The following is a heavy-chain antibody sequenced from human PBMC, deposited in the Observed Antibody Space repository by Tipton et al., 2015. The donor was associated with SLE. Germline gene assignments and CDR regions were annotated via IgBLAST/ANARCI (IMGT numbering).Heavy chain of an antibody. V-gene: IGHV4-30-2*01. CDR2: INHSGST. Sequence: TLSLTCAVSGVSISSGGYSWSWIRQPPGKGLEWIGEINHSGSTNYNPSLKNRVSISQDKSKNQFSLRMTSVTAADTAAYYCARSVWGSSHGAFEVWGQGTMVTVSS. CDR1: GVSISSGGYS. J-gene: IGHJ3*01. CDR3: ARSVWGSSHGAFEV. D-gene: IGHD3-16*01.